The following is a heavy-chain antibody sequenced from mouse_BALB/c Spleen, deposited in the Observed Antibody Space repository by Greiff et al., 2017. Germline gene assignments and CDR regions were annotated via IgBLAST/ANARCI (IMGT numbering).Heavy chain of an antibody. CDR2: IDPSDSET. V-gene: IGHV1-69*02. CDR1: GYTFTSYW. CDR3: ARWGDRNY. J-gene: IGHJ2*01. D-gene: IGHD3-3*01. Sequence: QVQLQQPGAELVKPGAPVKLSCKASGYTFTSYWMNWVKQRPGRGLEWIGRIDPSDSETHYNQKFKDKATLTVDKSSSTAYIQLSSLTSEDSAVYYCARWGDRNYWGQGTTLTVSS.